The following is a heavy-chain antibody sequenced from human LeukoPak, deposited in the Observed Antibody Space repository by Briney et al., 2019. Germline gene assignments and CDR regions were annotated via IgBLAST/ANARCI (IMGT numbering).Heavy chain of an antibody. J-gene: IGHJ5*02. Sequence: NASETLSLTCTVSGGSISTSYWNWIRQPAGKGLGWIGRIDTSGTTNYNPSLRSRVTMSVDTSKNQFSLNLRSVTAADTAVYYCATGPTWLDPWGQGTLVTVSS. V-gene: IGHV4-4*07. CDR2: IDTSGTT. CDR3: ATGPTWLDP. CDR1: GGSISTSY.